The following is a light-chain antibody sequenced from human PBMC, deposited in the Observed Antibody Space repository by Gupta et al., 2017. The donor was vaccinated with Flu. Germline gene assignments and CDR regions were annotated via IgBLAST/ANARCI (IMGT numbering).Light chain of an antibody. CDR3: QQYNNWPPLT. Sequence: EIVMTQSPATLSVSPGERATLSCRASQSVSSNLAWYQQKPGQAPRLLIYGASTRATGIPARFSGSGSGKEFTLTISSRQSEDFAVYYCQQYNNWPPLTFGGGTXVEIK. V-gene: IGKV3-15*01. CDR2: GAS. CDR1: QSVSSN. J-gene: IGKJ4*01.